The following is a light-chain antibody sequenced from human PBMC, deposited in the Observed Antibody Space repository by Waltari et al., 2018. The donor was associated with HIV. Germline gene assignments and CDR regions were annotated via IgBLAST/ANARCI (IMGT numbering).Light chain of an antibody. V-gene: IGKV1-NL1*01. CDR1: QVISNS. Sequence: DIQMTQSPSSLSASVGDRVTITCRASQVISNSLAWYQQRPGKAPKLLVYDASRLESGVPSRISGSGGGTDFTLTITTLQPEDFATYFCQQYYNIPRTFGQGTGVEV. CDR3: QQYYNIPRT. CDR2: DAS. J-gene: IGKJ2*01.